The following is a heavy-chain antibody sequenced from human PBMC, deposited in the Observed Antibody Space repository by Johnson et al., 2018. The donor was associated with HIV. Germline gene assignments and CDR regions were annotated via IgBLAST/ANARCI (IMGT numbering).Heavy chain of an antibody. CDR2: ISYDGSNK. Sequence: QVQLVESGGGVVQPGRSLRLSCAASGFTFSSYAMHWVRQAPGKGLEWVAVISYDGSNKYYADSVKGRFTISRDNSKNSLYLQMNSRRAEDTAVYYCARDRKYQLILKLSSADAFDIWGQGTMVTVSS. CDR1: GFTFSSYA. J-gene: IGHJ3*02. D-gene: IGHD2-2*01. V-gene: IGHV3-30-3*01. CDR3: ARDRKYQLILKLSSADAFDI.